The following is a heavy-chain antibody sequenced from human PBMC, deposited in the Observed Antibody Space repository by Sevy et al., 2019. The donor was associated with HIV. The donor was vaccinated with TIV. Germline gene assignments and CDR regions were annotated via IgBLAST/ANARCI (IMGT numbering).Heavy chain of an antibody. CDR1: GFTFSAYG. Sequence: GGSLRLSYEASGFTFSAYGMHWVRQAPGKGLEWVANIWYDGSKKYYADSVKGRFTISRDNSKNTLYLQMNSLRAEDTALYYCAREGVPAAIGFDYWGQGSLVTVSS. CDR3: AREGVPAAIGFDY. V-gene: IGHV3-33*01. J-gene: IGHJ4*02. D-gene: IGHD2-2*01. CDR2: IWYDGSKK.